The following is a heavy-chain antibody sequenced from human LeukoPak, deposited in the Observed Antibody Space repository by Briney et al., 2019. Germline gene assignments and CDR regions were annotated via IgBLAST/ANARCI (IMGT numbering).Heavy chain of an antibody. J-gene: IGHJ4*02. CDR3: ARDMRHYRNYDSSGYYYNFEY. Sequence: ASVKVSCKTSGYIFTSYGISWVRQAPGQGLEWMGWISVHNGYTRYAQKFQGRVTMTTETSTSTAYMDLRSLGSDDTAIYYCARDMRHYRNYDSSGYYYNFEYWGQGTVVSVSS. CDR1: GYIFTSYG. D-gene: IGHD3-22*01. CDR2: ISVHNGYT. V-gene: IGHV1-18*01.